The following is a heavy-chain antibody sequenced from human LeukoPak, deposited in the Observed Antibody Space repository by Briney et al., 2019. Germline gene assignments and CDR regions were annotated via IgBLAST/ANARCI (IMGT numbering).Heavy chain of an antibody. CDR3: ARSDLWFGEFDDYYFDY. Sequence: GGSLRLSCAASGFTFSSYGMHWVRQAPGKGLEWVSSISSSSSYIYYADSVKGRFTISRDNAKNSLYLQMNSLRAEDTAVYYCARSDLWFGEFDDYYFDYWGQGTLVTVSS. V-gene: IGHV3-21*01. J-gene: IGHJ4*02. D-gene: IGHD3-10*01. CDR2: ISSSSSYI. CDR1: GFTFSSYG.